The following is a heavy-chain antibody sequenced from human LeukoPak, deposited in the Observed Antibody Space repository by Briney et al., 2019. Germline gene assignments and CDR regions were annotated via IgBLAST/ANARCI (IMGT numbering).Heavy chain of an antibody. CDR2: ISGSGGST. J-gene: IGHJ4*02. D-gene: IGHD6-13*01. Sequence: HPGGSLRLSCAASGFTFSSYAMSWVRQAPGKGLEWVSAISGSGGSTYYADSVKGRFTISRDNSKNTLYLQMNSLRAEDTAVYYCAKDGDTPTGYSSSWLDYWGQGTLVTVSS. V-gene: IGHV3-23*01. CDR1: GFTFSSYA. CDR3: AKDGDTPTGYSSSWLDY.